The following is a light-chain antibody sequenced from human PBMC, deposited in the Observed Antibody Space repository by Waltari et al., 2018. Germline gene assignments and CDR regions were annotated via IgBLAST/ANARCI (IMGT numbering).Light chain of an antibody. CDR1: QSNSSY. J-gene: IGKJ1*01. CDR2: AAS. CDR3: QRSYSTPQT. Sequence: DIQLTKYPSSMSASVGDRVTSTCRASQSNSSYVNRYQQKPGKAPKHLIYAASSYHRGAPSTFGGSGYGTDFTLTISSLQPKDFTTYFCQRSYSTPQTFDQGPKVGIK. V-gene: IGKV1-39*01.